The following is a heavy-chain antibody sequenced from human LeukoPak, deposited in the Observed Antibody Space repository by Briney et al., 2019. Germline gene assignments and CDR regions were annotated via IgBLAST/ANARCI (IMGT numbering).Heavy chain of an antibody. CDR1: GYSFTSYW. V-gene: IGHV5-51*01. CDR3: ARGEGVCSGGSCYQSDY. D-gene: IGHD2-15*01. Sequence: GESLKISCKCSGYSFTSYWIGWVRQMPGKGLEWMGIIYPGDSDTTYSPSFQGQVTISADNSISTAYLQWSSLKASDTAMYYCARGEGVCSGGSCYQSDYWGQGTLVTVSS. J-gene: IGHJ4*02. CDR2: IYPGDSDT.